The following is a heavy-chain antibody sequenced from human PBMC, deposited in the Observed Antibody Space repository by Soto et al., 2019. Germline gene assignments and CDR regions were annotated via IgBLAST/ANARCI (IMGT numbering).Heavy chain of an antibody. CDR2: INAGNGNT. V-gene: IGHV1-3*01. D-gene: IGHD2-21*01. J-gene: IGHJ2*01. Sequence: QVQLVQSGAEVKKPGASVKVSCKASGYTFTSYAMHWVRQAPGQRLEWMGWINAGNGNTKYSQKFQGRVTITRDTSASTAYMGLSSLRSEDTAVYYCARVPGYSIGDLWGRRTLVTVSS. CDR1: GYTFTSYA. CDR3: ARVPGYSIGDL.